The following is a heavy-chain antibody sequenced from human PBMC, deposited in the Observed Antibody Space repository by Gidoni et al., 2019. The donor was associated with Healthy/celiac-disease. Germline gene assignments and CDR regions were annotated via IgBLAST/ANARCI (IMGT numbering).Heavy chain of an antibody. V-gene: IGHV4-31*03. D-gene: IGHD4-17*01. CDR3: ARRKMTTVTLLDY. J-gene: IGHJ4*02. CDR2: IYSSGST. CDR1: GGSISSGGYY. Sequence: QVQLQESGPGLVKPSPTLSLTCTVSGGSISSGGYYWRWIRQHPGKGLERIGYIYSSGSTSYNPSLKRRVTISVDPSKNQFSLKLSSVTAAVTAVYFCARRKMTTVTLLDYWGQGTLVTVSS.